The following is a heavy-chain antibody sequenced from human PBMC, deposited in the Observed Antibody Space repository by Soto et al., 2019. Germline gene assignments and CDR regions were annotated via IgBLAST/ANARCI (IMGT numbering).Heavy chain of an antibody. CDR1: GGSISSYY. CDR2: IYYSGST. V-gene: IGHV4-59*01. J-gene: IGHJ4*02. CDR3: ARGVLVRFLEWLPYFDY. Sequence: QVQLQESGPGLVKPSETLSLTCTVSGGSISSYYWSWIRQPPGKGLEWIGYIYYSGSTNYNPSLKSRVTISVDTSKNQFSLKLSSVTAADTAVYYCARGVLVRFLEWLPYFDYWGQGTLVTVSS. D-gene: IGHD3-3*01.